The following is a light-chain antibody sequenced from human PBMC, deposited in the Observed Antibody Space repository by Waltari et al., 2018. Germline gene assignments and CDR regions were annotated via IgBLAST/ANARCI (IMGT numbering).Light chain of an antibody. CDR2: AAS. Sequence: DIQMTQSPSYLSASVVDRVPITCRASQSISNYLNWYQQKPEKAPKLLIYAASSLQSGVPSRFSGSGSGTDFTLTISSLQPEDFATYYCQQSYSTPRLTFGGGTKVEIK. CDR1: QSISNY. CDR3: QQSYSTPRLT. V-gene: IGKV1-39*01. J-gene: IGKJ4*01.